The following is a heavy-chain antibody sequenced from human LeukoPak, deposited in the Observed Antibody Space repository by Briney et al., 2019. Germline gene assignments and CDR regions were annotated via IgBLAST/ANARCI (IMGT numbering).Heavy chain of an antibody. CDR2: VIPHSGGT. CDR1: GYTFTGYY. D-gene: IGHD1-26*01. Sequence: ASVKVSCKASGYTFTGYYVHWVRQAPGQGPEWMGWVIPHSGGTNYAQKFQGRVTMTRDTSINTAYMELSSLRSDDTAIYYCALLGATELDYWGQGTLVTVSS. CDR3: ALLGATELDY. J-gene: IGHJ4*02. V-gene: IGHV1-2*02.